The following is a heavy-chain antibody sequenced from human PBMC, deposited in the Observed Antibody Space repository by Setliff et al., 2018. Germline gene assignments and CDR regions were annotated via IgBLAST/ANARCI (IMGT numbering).Heavy chain of an antibody. CDR3: AKDSRATVAGAFDY. V-gene: IGHV3-30*02. CDR1: GFTFSTYG. D-gene: IGHD6-13*01. J-gene: IGHJ4*02. CDR2: IWYDGSNK. Sequence: GGSLRLSCAASGFTFSTYGMHWVRQAPGKGLEWVAYIWYDGSNKYYVDSVKGRFTVSRDNSKDTLYLQMNSLRAEDTAVYYCAKDSRATVAGAFDYWGQGTLVTVSS.